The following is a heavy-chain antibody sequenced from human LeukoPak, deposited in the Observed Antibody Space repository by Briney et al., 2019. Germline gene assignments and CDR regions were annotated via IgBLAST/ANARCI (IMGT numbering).Heavy chain of an antibody. CDR1: GGSISAYY. CDR3: ATIAVAGTVDY. Sequence: SETLSLTCAVSGGSISAYYWNWIRQPAGKGLEWIGRIDTSGSTKYNPSLKSRVTISVDTSKNQFSLKLSSVTAADTAVYYCATIAVAGTVDYWGQGTLVTVSS. V-gene: IGHV4-4*07. D-gene: IGHD6-19*01. J-gene: IGHJ4*02. CDR2: IDTSGST.